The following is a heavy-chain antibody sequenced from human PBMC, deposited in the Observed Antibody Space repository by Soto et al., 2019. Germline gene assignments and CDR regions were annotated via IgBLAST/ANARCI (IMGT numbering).Heavy chain of an antibody. J-gene: IGHJ6*02. V-gene: IGHV4-39*01. Sequence: SETLSLTCSVSGYSVSSSDYYWAWIRQPPGKGLEWIGSMLYSGLTYYNPPLKSRVTLSVDTSKNQFSVRLNSVTASDTAVYYCAPLSVSLSGPYGIHVWGQGTTVTVSS. CDR3: APLSVSLSGPYGIHV. CDR1: GYSVSSSDYY. CDR2: MLYSGLT. D-gene: IGHD2-15*01.